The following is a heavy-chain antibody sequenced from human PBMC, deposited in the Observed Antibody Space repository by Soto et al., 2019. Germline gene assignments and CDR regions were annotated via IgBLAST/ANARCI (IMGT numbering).Heavy chain of an antibody. CDR2: ISSSGSYI. CDR1: GFTFSSCS. Sequence: EVQLVESGGGLVKPGGSLRLSCAASGFTFSSCSMNWVRQAPGKGLERVASISSSGSYIYYADSVKERFTISRDNAKNSMHLQTNSLRAEDTAVYYCARGTFYYDSHAYYGNWGQGTVVNVSS. J-gene: IGHJ4*02. V-gene: IGHV3-21*01. D-gene: IGHD3-22*01. CDR3: ARGTFYYDSHAYYGN.